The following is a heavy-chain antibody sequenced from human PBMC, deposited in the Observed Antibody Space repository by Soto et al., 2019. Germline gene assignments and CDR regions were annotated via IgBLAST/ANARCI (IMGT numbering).Heavy chain of an antibody. J-gene: IGHJ3*01. CDR3: ARPADCSSTPRGFHL. Sequence: QLLLQESGPRLVKPSATLSLKCTVAGGSVSSGRYLWGWIRQPPWKGLEWIGSIRHSATTNGPPIYAPAPSCRVTLHLGPSADKFSSRLTYLTTADQAGYYYARPADCSSTPRGFHLWGQWTLVTVSS. D-gene: IGHD2-2*01. CDR1: GGSVSSGRYL. CDR2: IRHSATTNGPP. V-gene: IGHV4-39*01.